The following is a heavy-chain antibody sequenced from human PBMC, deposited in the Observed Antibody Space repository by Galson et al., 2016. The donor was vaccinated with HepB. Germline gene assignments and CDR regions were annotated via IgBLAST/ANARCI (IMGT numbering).Heavy chain of an antibody. CDR1: RFTFTSYA. V-gene: IGHV3-30*04. CDR3: ARGEVGSTRKQIDD. CDR2: ISYDGRNK. Sequence: SLRLSCAASRFTFTSYAMHWVRQAPGKGLEWVAVISYDGRNKYYADSVKGRFTISRVTSKTTVHLQMNSLRDEDTAVYYCARGEVGSTRKQIDDWGQGTPVTVSS. D-gene: IGHD1-26*01. J-gene: IGHJ4*01.